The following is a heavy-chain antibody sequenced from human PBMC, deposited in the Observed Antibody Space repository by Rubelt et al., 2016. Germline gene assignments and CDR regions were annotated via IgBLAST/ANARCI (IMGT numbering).Heavy chain of an antibody. CDR1: GYTFTTYG. CDR3: ARDPTTRFTSTGWFDP. Sequence: QLQLVQSGAEVKKPGASVKVSCKASGYTFTTYGISWVRQAPGQGLEWMGWIRTYNGNTNSAQKLQGIVTMTTDTSTRTAYMELRCLRSDDTAVDYCARDPTTRFTSTGWFDPWGQGTLVTVSS. D-gene: IGHD5-12*01. J-gene: IGHJ5*02. V-gene: IGHV1-18*01. CDR2: IRTYNGNT.